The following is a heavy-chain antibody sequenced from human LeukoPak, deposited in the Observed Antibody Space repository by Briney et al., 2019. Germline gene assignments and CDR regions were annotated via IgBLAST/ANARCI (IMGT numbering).Heavy chain of an antibody. J-gene: IGHJ3*02. V-gene: IGHV4-39*01. D-gene: IGHD6-13*01. CDR1: GGSISSSSYY. Sequence: SETLSLTCTVSGGSISSSSYYWGWIRQPPGKGLEWIGSIYYSGSTYYNPSLKSRVTISVDTSKNQFSPKLSSVTAADTAVYYCARAAPRDAADAFDIWGQGTMVTVSS. CDR2: IYYSGST. CDR3: ARAAPRDAADAFDI.